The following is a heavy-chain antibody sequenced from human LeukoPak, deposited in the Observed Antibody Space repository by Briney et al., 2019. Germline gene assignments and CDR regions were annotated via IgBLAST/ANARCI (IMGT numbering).Heavy chain of an antibody. J-gene: IGHJ4*02. Sequence: SETLSLTCTVSGGPISSYYWSWIRQPPGKGLEWIGYIYYSGSTNYNPSLKSRVTISVDTSKNQFSLKLSSVTAADTAVYYCARLWRNSSGYPGFDYWGQGTLVTVSS. CDR1: GGPISSYY. V-gene: IGHV4-59*08. CDR3: ARLWRNSSGYPGFDY. D-gene: IGHD3-22*01. CDR2: IYYSGST.